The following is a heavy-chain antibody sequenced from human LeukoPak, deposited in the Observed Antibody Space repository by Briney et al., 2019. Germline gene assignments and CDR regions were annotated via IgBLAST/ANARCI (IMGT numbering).Heavy chain of an antibody. J-gene: IGHJ5*02. CDR1: GSTFSTYA. CDR2: ISGDGDGT. D-gene: IGHD1-1*01. V-gene: IGHV3-23*01. Sequence: PGGSLRLSCVASGSTFSTYAMSWARQAPGKGLEWVSAISGDGDGTEYADAVKGRFTISRDNTKKTLYLQMNSLRAEDTAVYYCAQCRTTCYSNWFDPWGQGTLVTVSS. CDR3: AQCRTTCYSNWFDP.